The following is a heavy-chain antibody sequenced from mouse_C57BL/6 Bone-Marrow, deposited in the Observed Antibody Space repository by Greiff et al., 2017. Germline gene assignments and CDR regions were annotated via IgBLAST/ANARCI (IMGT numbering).Heavy chain of an antibody. V-gene: IGHV1-81*01. J-gene: IGHJ3*01. D-gene: IGHD1-1*01. CDR1: GYTFTSYG. Sequence: QVQLQQSGAELARPGASVKLSCKASGYTFTSYGISWVKQRTGQGLEWIGEIYPRSGNTYYNEKFKGKATLTADKSSSTAYMELRSLTSEDSAVYFCAREVSDYYGSSGFAYWGQGTLVTVSA. CDR2: IYPRSGNT. CDR3: AREVSDYYGSSGFAY.